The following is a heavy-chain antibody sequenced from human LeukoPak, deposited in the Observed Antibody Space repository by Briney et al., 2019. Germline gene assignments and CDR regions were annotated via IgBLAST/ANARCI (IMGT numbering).Heavy chain of an antibody. D-gene: IGHD3-22*01. CDR1: GGSFSGYY. CDR3: AREAIYYYDSSGYYYFDY. CDR2: INHSGST. V-gene: IGHV4-34*01. J-gene: IGHJ4*02. Sequence: SETLSLTCAVYGGSFSGYYWSWIRQPPGKGLEWIGEINHSGSTNYNPSLKSRVTMSVDTSKNQFSLKLSSVTAADTAVYYCAREAIYYYDSSGYYYFDYWGQGTLVTVSS.